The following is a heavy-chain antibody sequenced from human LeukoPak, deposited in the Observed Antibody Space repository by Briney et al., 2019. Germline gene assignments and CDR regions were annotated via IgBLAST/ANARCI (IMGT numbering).Heavy chain of an antibody. D-gene: IGHD3-10*01. V-gene: IGHV3-21*01. Sequence: GGSLRLSCAASGFTFNNYAMNWVRQAPGKGLEWVSSISSGSSYIYYADSVKGRFTISRDNAKNSLYLQMNSLRAEDTAVYYCARVFFGYYGVDYWGQGTLVTVSS. CDR3: ARVFFGYYGVDY. J-gene: IGHJ4*02. CDR1: GFTFNNYA. CDR2: ISSGSSYI.